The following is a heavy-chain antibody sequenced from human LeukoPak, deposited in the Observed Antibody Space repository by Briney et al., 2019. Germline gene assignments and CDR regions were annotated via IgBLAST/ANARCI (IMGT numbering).Heavy chain of an antibody. D-gene: IGHD5-24*01. Sequence: ASVKVSCKASGYTFTSYGISWVRQAPGQGLEWMGWISAYNGNTNYAQKLQGRVTTTTDTSTSTAYMELRSLRSDETAVYYCARVVEMATIYAFDIWGQGTMVTVSS. V-gene: IGHV1-18*01. CDR3: ARVVEMATIYAFDI. CDR2: ISAYNGNT. CDR1: GYTFTSYG. J-gene: IGHJ3*02.